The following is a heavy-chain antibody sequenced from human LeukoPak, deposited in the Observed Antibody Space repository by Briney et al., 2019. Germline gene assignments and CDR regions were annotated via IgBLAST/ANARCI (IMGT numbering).Heavy chain of an antibody. Sequence: GGSLRLSCAASGFTFSDYYMSWIRQAPGKGLEWVSYVSSGGTTIYYADSVKGRFTISRDNAKNSLYLQMNSLRAEDTAVYYCARDRGYSYGHYYYGTDVWGQGTMVTVSS. CDR1: GFTFSDYY. CDR3: ARDRGYSYGHYYYGTDV. CDR2: VSSGGTTI. J-gene: IGHJ6*02. V-gene: IGHV3-11*01. D-gene: IGHD5-18*01.